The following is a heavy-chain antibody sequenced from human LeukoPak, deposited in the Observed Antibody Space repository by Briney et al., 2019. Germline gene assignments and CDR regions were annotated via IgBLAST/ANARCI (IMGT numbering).Heavy chain of an antibody. D-gene: IGHD3-16*01. CDR3: VGGGRYYFDY. CDR1: GGSISSYY. V-gene: IGHV4-59*01. CDR2: IYDSGST. Sequence: SETLSLTCTVSGGSISSYYWSWIRQPPGKGLEWIGYIYDSGSTNYNPSLKSRVTISVDTSKNQFSLKLKSVTAADTAVYYCVGGGRYYFDYWGQGTLVTVSS. J-gene: IGHJ4*02.